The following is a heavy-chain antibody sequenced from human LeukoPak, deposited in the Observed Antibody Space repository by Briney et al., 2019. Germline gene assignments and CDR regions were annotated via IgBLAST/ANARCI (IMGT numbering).Heavy chain of an antibody. V-gene: IGHV1-69*13. CDR1: LCTLTIAT. CDR3: ARDYTAGDVFLEIDY. Sequence: ASVKVSPLDPLCTLTIATIRPVSPAPGHGLEWMGGIIPIFGTANYAQKFQGRVTITADESTSISYMKLSSLRYEDTAVYDGARDYTAGDVFLEIDYWGQGALVTVSS. CDR2: IIPIFGTA. D-gene: IGHD3-16*01. J-gene: IGHJ4*02.